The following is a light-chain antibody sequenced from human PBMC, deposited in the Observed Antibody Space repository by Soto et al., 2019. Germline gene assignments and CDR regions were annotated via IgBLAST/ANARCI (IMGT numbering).Light chain of an antibody. Sequence: EIVLTQSPGTLSLSPGESATLSCRASQRVGSNYLAWYQQKPGQAPRLLISGASSRATGIPDRFSGSGSGTDFILTISRLEPEDFAVYSCQQYGSSPGTFGQGTKVEIK. CDR1: QRVGSNY. V-gene: IGKV3-20*01. CDR2: GAS. CDR3: QQYGSSPGT. J-gene: IGKJ1*01.